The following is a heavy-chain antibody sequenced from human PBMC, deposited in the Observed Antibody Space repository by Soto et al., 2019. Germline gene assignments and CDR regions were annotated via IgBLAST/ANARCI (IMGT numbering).Heavy chain of an antibody. CDR2: IVPLFRTT. Sequence: QVQLVQSGAKAKKPGSSVKVSCKTSGGTFSSYAISWVRQAPGQGLEWMGGIVPLFRTTNYAQKFQGRVTITADTSTYKVYMELSGLRSGDTAVYYCARRGYSSTWSNLLDRSGLDVWGQGTTVTVSS. CDR1: GGTFSSYA. D-gene: IGHD6-13*01. V-gene: IGHV1-69*06. CDR3: ARRGYSSTWSNLLDRSGLDV. J-gene: IGHJ6*02.